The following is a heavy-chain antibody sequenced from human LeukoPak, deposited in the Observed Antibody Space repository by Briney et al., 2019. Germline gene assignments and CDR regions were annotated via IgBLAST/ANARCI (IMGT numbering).Heavy chain of an antibody. D-gene: IGHD2-21*01. CDR1: GGSISSYY. CDR2: IYYSGST. CDR3: ARLYRSSCPIAGWFDP. V-gene: IGHV4-59*08. Sequence: PSETLSLTCTVSGGSISSYYWSWIRQPPGKGLEWIGYIYYSGSTNYNPSLKSRVTISVDTSKNQFSLKLSSVTAADTAVYYCARLYRSSCPIAGWFDPWGQGTLVTVSS. J-gene: IGHJ5*02.